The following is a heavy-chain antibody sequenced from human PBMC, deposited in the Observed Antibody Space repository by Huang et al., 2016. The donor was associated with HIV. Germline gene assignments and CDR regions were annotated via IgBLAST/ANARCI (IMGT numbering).Heavy chain of an antibody. Sequence: VQLVQSGAEVKKPGESLKISCKGSVYSFSRYWIAWVRQMPGKGLEWMGIIFPDSSDTTYSPSFECQVTIAADKSIGTAYLQWSSLKASDTAMYYCARRFSSSSGYFDYWGQGSLVTVSS. V-gene: IGHV5-51*01. D-gene: IGHD6-6*01. CDR2: IFPDSSDT. CDR1: VYSFSRYW. CDR3: ARRFSSSSGYFDY. J-gene: IGHJ4*02.